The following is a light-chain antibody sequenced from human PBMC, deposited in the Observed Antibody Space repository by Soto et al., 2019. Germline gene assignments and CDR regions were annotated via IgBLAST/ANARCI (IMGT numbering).Light chain of an antibody. V-gene: IGKV1-5*01. J-gene: IGKJ1*01. CDR2: DAS. Sequence: DIQMTQSPSTLSASVGDRVTITCRASQSISSWLAWYQQKPGKAPKLLIYDASSLESGVPSRFSGSGSGTEFTLTISSLQPDGFAPYYCQQYNSYSGTLGQGTKVDIK. CDR1: QSISSW. CDR3: QQYNSYSGT.